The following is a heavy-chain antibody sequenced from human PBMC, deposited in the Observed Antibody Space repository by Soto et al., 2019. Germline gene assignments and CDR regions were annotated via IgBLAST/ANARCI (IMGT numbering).Heavy chain of an antibody. V-gene: IGHV4-59*04. Sequence: SESLSLTCFVSGGSVTSYHWSWIRQFPGKGLEWIATMYYSGSTYYNPSLRGRVTISVDTSKNQFSLKLRSVTAADTAVYYCARHVSDGYNYVWFDPWGQGTLVTVSS. CDR2: MYYSGST. D-gene: IGHD5-12*01. J-gene: IGHJ5*02. CDR1: GGSVTSYH. CDR3: ARHVSDGYNYVWFDP.